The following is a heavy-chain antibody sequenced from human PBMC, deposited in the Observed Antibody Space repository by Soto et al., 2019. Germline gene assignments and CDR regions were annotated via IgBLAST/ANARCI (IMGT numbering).Heavy chain of an antibody. Sequence: GGSLRLSCAASGFTVSSNYMSWVRQAPGKGLEWVSVIYSGGSTYYADSVKGRFTISRDNSKNTLYLQMNSLRAEDTSVYYCARKTVTPMAFAFDIWGQGTMVTVSS. V-gene: IGHV3-66*01. CDR3: ARKTVTPMAFAFDI. CDR1: GFTVSSNY. J-gene: IGHJ3*02. CDR2: IYSGGST. D-gene: IGHD4-17*01.